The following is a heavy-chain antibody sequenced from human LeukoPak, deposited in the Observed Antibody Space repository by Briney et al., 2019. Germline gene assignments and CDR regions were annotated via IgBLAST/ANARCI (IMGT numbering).Heavy chain of an antibody. Sequence: GGSLRLSCAASGFTFSSYSMNWVRQAPGKGLEWFSSISSSSSYIYYADSVKGRFTISRDNAKNSLYLQMNSLRAEDTAVYYCARVTGDRSYYYYMDVWGKGTTVTVSS. CDR2: ISSSSSYI. V-gene: IGHV3-21*01. D-gene: IGHD7-27*01. CDR3: ARVTGDRSYYYYMDV. CDR1: GFTFSSYS. J-gene: IGHJ6*03.